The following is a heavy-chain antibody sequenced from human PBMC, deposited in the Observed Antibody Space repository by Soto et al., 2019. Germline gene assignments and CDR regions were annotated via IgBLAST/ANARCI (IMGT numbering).Heavy chain of an antibody. Sequence: SDTPSLTSTVCGGRVYSTGYYWGWIRKPPGKGLEWIGSIYYSGSTYYNPSLKSRVTISVDTSKNQFSLKLSSVTAAGTAVYYCASPMSGIAVTAFDYLGQGSLDTVSS. CDR3: ASPMSGIAVTAFDY. J-gene: IGHJ4*02. V-gene: IGHV4-39*01. CDR2: IYYSGST. D-gene: IGHD2-21*02. CDR1: GGRVYSTGYY.